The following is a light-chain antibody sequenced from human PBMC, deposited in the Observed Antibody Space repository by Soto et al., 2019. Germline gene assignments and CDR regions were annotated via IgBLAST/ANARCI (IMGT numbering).Light chain of an antibody. CDR2: GAS. CDR3: QQYGNSPRVT. CDR1: QSVSSNY. J-gene: IGKJ3*01. Sequence: EIVLTQSPGTLSLSPGERATLSCRASQSVSSNYLAWYQQKPGQAPRLLIHGASSRATGIPDRFSGSGSGTDFTLTISRLEPEDVAVYYCQQYGNSPRVTFGPGTKVDIK. V-gene: IGKV3-20*01.